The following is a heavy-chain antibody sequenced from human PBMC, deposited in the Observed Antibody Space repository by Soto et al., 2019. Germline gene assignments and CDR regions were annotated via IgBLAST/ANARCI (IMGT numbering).Heavy chain of an antibody. Sequence: GASVKVSCKVSGYTLTELSMHWVRQAPGKGLEWMGGFDPEDGETIYAQKFQGRVTMTEDTSTDTAYMELSSLRSEDTAVYYCATTPYSGYDFPSPFDYWGQGTLVTVSS. J-gene: IGHJ4*02. CDR1: GYTLTELS. CDR2: FDPEDGET. D-gene: IGHD5-12*01. CDR3: ATTPYSGYDFPSPFDY. V-gene: IGHV1-24*01.